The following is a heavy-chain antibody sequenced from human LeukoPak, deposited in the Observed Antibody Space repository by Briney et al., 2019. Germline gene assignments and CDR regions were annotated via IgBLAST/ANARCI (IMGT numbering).Heavy chain of an antibody. CDR1: GGSISSSSYY. J-gene: IGHJ5*02. D-gene: IGHD3-10*01. CDR2: IYYSGST. V-gene: IGHV4-39*07. CDR3: AREKVFNYYGSGSYYNANWFDP. Sequence: SETLSLTCTVSGGSISSSSYYWGWIRQPPGKGLEWIGSIYYSGSTYYNPSLKSRVTISVDTSKNQFSLKLSSVTAADTAVYYCAREKVFNYYGSGSYYNANWFDPWGQGTLVTVSS.